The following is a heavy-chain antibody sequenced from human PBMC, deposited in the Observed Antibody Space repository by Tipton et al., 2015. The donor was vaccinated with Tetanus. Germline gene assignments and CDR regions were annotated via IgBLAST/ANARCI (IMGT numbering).Heavy chain of an antibody. Sequence: TLSLTCNVTGALLTTGGYSWGWIRQPPGQGLEWIGYIYQTGSTYYNPSLKSRVTMSLDTSKNQFSVSLTSATAADTAVYYCARGWSECSSWSCSPFDSWGQGTLVTVSS. D-gene: IGHD2-2*01. CDR1: GALLTTGGYS. CDR2: IYQTGST. J-gene: IGHJ4*02. CDR3: ARGWSECSSWSCSPFDS. V-gene: IGHV4-30-2*01.